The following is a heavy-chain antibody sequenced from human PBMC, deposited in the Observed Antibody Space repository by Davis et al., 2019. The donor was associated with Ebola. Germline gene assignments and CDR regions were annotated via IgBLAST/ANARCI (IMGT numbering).Heavy chain of an antibody. V-gene: IGHV1-69*05. CDR2: IIPIFGTA. Sequence: AASVKVSCKASGGTFSSYTISWVRQAPGQGLEWMGGIIPIFGTANYAQKLQGRVTMTTDTSTSTAYMELRSLRSDDTAVYYCARDYRGGDYVGLPNHYYYYGMDVWGQGTTVTVSS. D-gene: IGHD4-23*01. CDR3: ARDYRGGDYVGLPNHYYYYGMDV. J-gene: IGHJ6*02. CDR1: GGTFSSYT.